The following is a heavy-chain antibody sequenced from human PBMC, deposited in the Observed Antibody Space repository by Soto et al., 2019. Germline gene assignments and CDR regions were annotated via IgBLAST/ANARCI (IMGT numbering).Heavy chain of an antibody. J-gene: IGHJ5*02. CDR3: ARDRSIATRNWFDP. D-gene: IGHD6-6*01. CDR2: ISAYNGNT. Sequence: ASVKVSCKASGYTFTSYGISWVRQAPGQGLEWMGWISAYNGNTNYAQKLQGRVTMTTDTSTSTAYMELRSLRSDDTAVYYCARDRSIATRNWFDPWGQGTLVTVSS. V-gene: IGHV1-18*04. CDR1: GYTFTSYG.